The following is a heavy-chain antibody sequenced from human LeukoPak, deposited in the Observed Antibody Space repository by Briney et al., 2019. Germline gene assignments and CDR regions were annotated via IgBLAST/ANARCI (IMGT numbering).Heavy chain of an antibody. V-gene: IGHV3-21*01. J-gene: IGHJ4*02. CDR1: GFTFSRYS. CDR3: ARSRYSSGWAY. CDR2: ISSSSGYI. Sequence: GGSLRLSCAASGFTFSRYSMNWVRQAPGKGLEWVSSISSSSGYIYYTDSLKGRFTISRDNANNSLYLQMNSLRAEDTAVYYCARSRYSSGWAYWGQGTLVTVSS. D-gene: IGHD6-19*01.